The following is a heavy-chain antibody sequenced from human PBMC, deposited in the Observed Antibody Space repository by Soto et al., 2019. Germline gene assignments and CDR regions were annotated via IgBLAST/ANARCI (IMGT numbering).Heavy chain of an antibody. CDR2: MNPNSGNT. Sequence: QVQLVQSGAEVKKPGASVRVSCKASGYTFTSYDINWVRQATGQGLEWMGWMNPNSGNTGYAQKFRGRVTMTRNTSISTAYMELSSLRSEDTAVYYCARERTGTTSMDVWGQGTTVTVSS. D-gene: IGHD1-1*01. V-gene: IGHV1-8*01. J-gene: IGHJ6*02. CDR3: ARERTGTTSMDV. CDR1: GYTFTSYD.